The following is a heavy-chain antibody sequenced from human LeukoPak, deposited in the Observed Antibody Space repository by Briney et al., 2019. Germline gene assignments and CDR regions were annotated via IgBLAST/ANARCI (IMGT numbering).Heavy chain of an antibody. CDR3: ANIVGATDDAFDI. V-gene: IGHV3-23*01. CDR1: GFTFSSYA. D-gene: IGHD1-26*01. CDR2: ISGSGGST. Sequence: GGSLRLSCAASGFTFSSYAMSWVRQAPGKGLEWVSAISGSGGSTYYADSVKGRFTISRDNSKNTLYLQMNSLRAEDTAVCYCANIVGATDDAFDIWGQGTMVTVSS. J-gene: IGHJ3*02.